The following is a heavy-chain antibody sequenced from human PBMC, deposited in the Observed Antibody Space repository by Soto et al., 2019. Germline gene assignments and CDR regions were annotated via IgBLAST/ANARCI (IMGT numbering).Heavy chain of an antibody. CDR1: GFTFSSYA. V-gene: IGHV3-23*01. Sequence: EVQLLESGGGLVQPGGSLRLSCAASGFTFSSYAMSWVRQAPGKGLEWVSAISGSGGSTYYADSVKGRFTISRDNSKNTLYLQMNSLRAEDTAVYYCAKDQAEGYCGGDCYSEGVWGFDYWGQGTLVTVSS. CDR2: ISGSGGST. CDR3: AKDQAEGYCGGDCYSEGVWGFDY. J-gene: IGHJ4*02. D-gene: IGHD2-21*02.